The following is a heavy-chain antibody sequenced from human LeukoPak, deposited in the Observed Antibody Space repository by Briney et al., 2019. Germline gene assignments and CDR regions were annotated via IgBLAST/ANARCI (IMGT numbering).Heavy chain of an antibody. Sequence: PGGSLTLSCAASGFTFSDYYMSWIRQAPGKGLELVSYISSSSSYTNYADSVKGRFTISRDNAKNSLYLQMNSLRAEDTAVYYCARDSPGGSGWPGHDAFDIWGQGTIVAVSS. CDR3: ARDSPGGSGWPGHDAFDI. D-gene: IGHD6-19*01. J-gene: IGHJ3*02. CDR2: ISSSSSYT. V-gene: IGHV3-11*06. CDR1: GFTFSDYY.